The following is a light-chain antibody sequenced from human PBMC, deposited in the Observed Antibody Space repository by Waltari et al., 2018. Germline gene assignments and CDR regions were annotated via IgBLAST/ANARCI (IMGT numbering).Light chain of an antibody. CDR3: QQYDISPLT. CDR2: GTF. V-gene: IGKV3-20*01. CDR1: QTIRTTY. Sequence: EIVLTQSPGTLSLSPGEGATLSCRTSQTIRTTYLAWYQQKPGQAPTLLIYGTFSRATGIPDRFTGSGSGTDFSLTISSLEPEDFATYYCQQYDISPLTFGGGTKV. J-gene: IGKJ4*01.